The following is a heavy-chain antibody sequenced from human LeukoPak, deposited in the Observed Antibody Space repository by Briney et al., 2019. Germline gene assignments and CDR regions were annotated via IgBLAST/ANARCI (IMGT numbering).Heavy chain of an antibody. D-gene: IGHD3-16*02. CDR1: GFTFSSYA. CDR3: ARDSRNNDYVWGSYRYSASFDY. CDR2: ISYDGSNK. J-gene: IGHJ4*02. Sequence: GGSLRLSCAASGFTFSSYAMHWVRQAPGKGLEWVAVISYDGSNKYYADSVKGRFTISRDNSKNTLYLQMNSLRAEDTAVYHCARDSRNNDYVWGSYRYSASFDYWGQGTLVTVSS. V-gene: IGHV3-30-3*01.